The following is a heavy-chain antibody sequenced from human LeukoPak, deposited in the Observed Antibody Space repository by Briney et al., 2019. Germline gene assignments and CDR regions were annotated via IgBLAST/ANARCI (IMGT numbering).Heavy chain of an antibody. J-gene: IGHJ6*02. CDR1: GDSISSNNC. Sequence: SETLSFTCDVSGDSISSNNCYSWVRQSPGKGLEWIGEVCPRGGINYNPSLKTRVTISADRPKNQFSLNIFSVTAADTAIYYCARNGGYDQDVWGQGTTVTVSS. D-gene: IGHD5-18*01. CDR2: VCPRGGI. V-gene: IGHV4-4*02. CDR3: ARNGGYDQDV.